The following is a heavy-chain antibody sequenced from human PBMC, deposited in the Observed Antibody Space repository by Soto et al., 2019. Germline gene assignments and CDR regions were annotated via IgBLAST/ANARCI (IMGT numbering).Heavy chain of an antibody. D-gene: IGHD2-21*01. CDR2: ITSDGYNT. CDR1: GLTFSRYW. Sequence: EVQLVESGGGVVQPGGSLRLSCAASGLTFSRYWMHWVRQAPGKGLLWVARITSDGYNTAYADSVKGRFTISRDNARNTMYLQMHSLRAEDRAVYFCPSILWGAATTDFWGQGTMVTVSS. CDR3: PSILWGAATTDF. J-gene: IGHJ4*02. V-gene: IGHV3-74*01.